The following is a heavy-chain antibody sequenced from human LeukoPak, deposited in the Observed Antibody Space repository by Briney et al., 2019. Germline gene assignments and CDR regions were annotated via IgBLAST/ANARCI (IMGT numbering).Heavy chain of an antibody. V-gene: IGHV3-72*01. J-gene: IGHJ4*02. CDR2: TRNKANSYTT. CDR3: ARERSGSYYYFDY. Sequence: GGSLRLSCAASGFTFSDHYMDWVRQAPGKGLEWVGRTRNKANSYTTEYAASVKGRFTISRDDSRNSLYLQMSSLKTEDTAVYYCARERSGSYYYFDYWGQGTLVTVSS. CDR1: GFTFSDHY. D-gene: IGHD1-26*01.